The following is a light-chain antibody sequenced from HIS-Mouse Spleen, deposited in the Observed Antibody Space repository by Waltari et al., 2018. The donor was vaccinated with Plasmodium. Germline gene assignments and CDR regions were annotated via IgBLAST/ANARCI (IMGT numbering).Light chain of an antibody. CDR3: QQYNNWSFT. CDR2: GAS. V-gene: IGKV3D-15*01. CDR1: QSVSSN. Sequence: EIVMTQSPATLSVSPGERATLSCRASQSVSSNLAWYQQKPGQAPRLLISGASTRATGIPARFSGSGSGTEFTLTISSLQSEAFAVYYCQQYNNWSFTFGPGTKVAIK. J-gene: IGKJ3*01.